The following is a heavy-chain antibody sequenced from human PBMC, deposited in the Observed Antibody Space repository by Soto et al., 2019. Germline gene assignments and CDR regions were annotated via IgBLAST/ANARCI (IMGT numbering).Heavy chain of an antibody. CDR2: INHSGST. V-gene: IGHV4-34*01. J-gene: IGHJ4*02. Sequence: SETLSLTCAVYGGSFSGYYWSWIRQPPGKGLEWIGEINHSGSTNYNPSLKSRVTISVDTSKNQFSLKLSSVTAADTAVYYCARQSGIAVAGPTPYYFDYWGQGTLVTVPQ. D-gene: IGHD6-19*01. CDR1: GGSFSGYY. CDR3: ARQSGIAVAGPTPYYFDY.